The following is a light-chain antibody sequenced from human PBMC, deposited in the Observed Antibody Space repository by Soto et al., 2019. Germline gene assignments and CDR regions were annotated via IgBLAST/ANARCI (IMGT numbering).Light chain of an antibody. J-gene: IGLJ1*01. Sequence: QSALTQPASVSVSPGQSITISCSGTSSDVGAYNYVSWYQQHPGKAPRVMIYDVSNRPSGVSNRFSGSKSGNTATLTISGLQAEDEADYYCSSYTSDNTYVFATGTKVTVL. CDR1: SSDVGAYNY. CDR3: SSYTSDNTYV. V-gene: IGLV2-14*01. CDR2: DVS.